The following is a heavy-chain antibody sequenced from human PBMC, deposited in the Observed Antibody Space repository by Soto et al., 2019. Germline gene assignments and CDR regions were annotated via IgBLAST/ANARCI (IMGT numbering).Heavy chain of an antibody. CDR1: GFTFSSHG. CDR2: LSGSAGIT. D-gene: IGHD1-26*01. V-gene: IGHV3-23*01. CDR3: AKDRGIEGSSVRAFDV. Sequence: PGGSLRLSCTASGFTFSSHGMNWVRQAPGKGLEWVSFLSGSAGITFYADSVKGRFTISRDNSKNTLYLQMNSLRAKDTAVYYCAKDRGIEGSSVRAFDVWGQGTMVTVSS. J-gene: IGHJ3*01.